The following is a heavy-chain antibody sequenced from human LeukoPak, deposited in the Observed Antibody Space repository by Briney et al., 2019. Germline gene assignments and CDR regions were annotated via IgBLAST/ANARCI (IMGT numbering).Heavy chain of an antibody. CDR1: GGSISSYH. CDR2: IYYSGST. Sequence: KASETLSLTCTVSGGSISSYHWSWIRQPPGKGLEWIGYIYYSGSTNYNPSLKSRVTISVDTSKNQFSLKLSSVTAADTAVYYCARAAATMSSKGYSGYDYYYYGMDVWGQGTTVTVSS. CDR3: ARAAATMSSKGYSGYDYYYYGMDV. V-gene: IGHV4-59*08. J-gene: IGHJ6*02. D-gene: IGHD5-12*01.